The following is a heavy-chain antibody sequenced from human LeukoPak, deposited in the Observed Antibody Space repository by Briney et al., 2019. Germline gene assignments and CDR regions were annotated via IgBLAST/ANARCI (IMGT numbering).Heavy chain of an antibody. J-gene: IGHJ4*02. Sequence: ASVKVSCKASGYTFTRYGISWVRQAPGQGLEWMGWISGYNANTKYAQKLQGRVTMTTDTSMSTAYMDLRSLRSDDTAVYYCARESSGLPGTREFDYWGQGTLVTVSS. D-gene: IGHD6-13*01. CDR3: ARESSGLPGTREFDY. CDR1: GYTFTRYG. V-gene: IGHV1-18*01. CDR2: ISGYNANT.